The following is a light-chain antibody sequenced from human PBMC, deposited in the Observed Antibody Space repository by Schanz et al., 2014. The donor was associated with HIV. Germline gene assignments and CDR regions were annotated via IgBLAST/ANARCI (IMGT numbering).Light chain of an antibody. CDR2: EVT. J-gene: IGLJ3*02. Sequence: QSALTQPASVSGSPGQSITISCTGTSSDVGSYNLVSWYQQHPGKAPKLLIYEVTKWPSGVPDRFSGSKSGNTASLTVSGLQAEDEADYFCSSYTDRRTVVFGGGTKLTVL. CDR3: SSYTDRRTVV. V-gene: IGLV2-14*02. CDR1: SSDVGSYNL.